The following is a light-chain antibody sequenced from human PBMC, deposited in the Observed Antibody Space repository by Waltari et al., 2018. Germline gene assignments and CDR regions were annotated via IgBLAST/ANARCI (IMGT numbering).Light chain of an antibody. J-gene: IGKJ1*01. CDR2: YAS. CDR1: QSISKY. CDR3: QKYGSLPAT. V-gene: IGKV3-20*01. Sequence: EIMLTQIPGTLSLSPGEIATLSCRASQSISKYLAWYQQKPGQAPRLLIYYASIRATGIPDRFSGSGYGTDFSLTISRLEPEDYAVYYCQKYGSLPATFGRGTKVEIK.